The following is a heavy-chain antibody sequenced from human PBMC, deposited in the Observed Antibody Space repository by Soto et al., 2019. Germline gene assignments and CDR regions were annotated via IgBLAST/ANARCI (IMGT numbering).Heavy chain of an antibody. D-gene: IGHD3-22*01. V-gene: IGHV4-59*01. CDR3: ARVEYYYDSSGYYLYYFDY. CDR1: GGSISSYY. Sequence: SETLSLTCTVSGGSISSYYWSWIRQPPGKGLEWIGYIYYSGSTNYNPSLKSRVTISVDTSKNQFSLKLSSVTAADMAVYYCARVEYYYDSSGYYLYYFDYWGQGTLVTVSS. J-gene: IGHJ4*02. CDR2: IYYSGST.